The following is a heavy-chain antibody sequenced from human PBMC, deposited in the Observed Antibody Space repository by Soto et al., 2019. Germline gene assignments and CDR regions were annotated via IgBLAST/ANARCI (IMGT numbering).Heavy chain of an antibody. D-gene: IGHD2-2*02. CDR3: AKDIWGPYCSSTSCYSYYYYYGMDV. Sequence: EVQLVESGGGLVLPGGSLRLSCAASGFTFSSYAMSWVRQAPGKGLEWVSAISGSGGSTYYADSVKGRFTISRDNSKNTLYLQMNSLRAEDTAVYYCAKDIWGPYCSSTSCYSYYYYYGMDVWGQGTTVTVSS. V-gene: IGHV3-23*04. CDR1: GFTFSSYA. CDR2: ISGSGGST. J-gene: IGHJ6*02.